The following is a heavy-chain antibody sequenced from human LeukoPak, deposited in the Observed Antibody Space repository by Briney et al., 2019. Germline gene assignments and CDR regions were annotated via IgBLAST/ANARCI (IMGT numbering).Heavy chain of an antibody. V-gene: IGHV3-74*01. Sequence: PGGSLRLSCAASGFTFSSYWMHWVRQAPGKGLVWVSRINDDGSSTSYADSVKGRFTISRDTAKSTLYLQMNSLRAEDTAVYYCASRDPNPPRGYSYGVWYFDYWGQGTLVTVSS. J-gene: IGHJ4*02. CDR1: GFTFSSYW. CDR3: ASRDPNPPRGYSYGVWYFDY. CDR2: INDDGSST. D-gene: IGHD5-18*01.